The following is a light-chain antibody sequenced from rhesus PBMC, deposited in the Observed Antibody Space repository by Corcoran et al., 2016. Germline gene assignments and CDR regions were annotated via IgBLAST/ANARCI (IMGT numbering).Light chain of an antibody. Sequence: DIQMTQSPSALSASVGDRVTISCRASQNIYSNLAWYHQKPGKAPKHLIYAAYSLQTGIPSRFSGYGSGTDFTLTISSLQPEDAAAYYCQHYYDNPYSFGQGTKVEIK. CDR3: QHYYDNPYS. CDR2: AAY. J-gene: IGKJ2*01. CDR1: QNIYSN. V-gene: IGKV1S12*01.